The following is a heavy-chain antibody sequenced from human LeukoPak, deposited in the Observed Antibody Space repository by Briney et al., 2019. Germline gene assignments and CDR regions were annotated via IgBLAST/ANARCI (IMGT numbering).Heavy chain of an antibody. Sequence: SETLSLTCTVSGGSISSGSYYWSWIRQPAGKGLEWIGRIYTSGSTNYNPSLKSRVTISVDTSKNQFSLKLSSVTAADTAVYYCARGYYDSSGYYYGVNLWGQGTLVTVSS. J-gene: IGHJ4*02. CDR2: IYTSGST. CDR3: ARGYYDSSGYYYGVNL. V-gene: IGHV4-61*02. CDR1: GGSISSGSYY. D-gene: IGHD3-22*01.